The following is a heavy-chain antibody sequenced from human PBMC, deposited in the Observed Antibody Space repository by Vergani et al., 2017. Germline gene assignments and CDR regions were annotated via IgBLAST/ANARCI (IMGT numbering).Heavy chain of an antibody. V-gene: IGHV4-59*11. CDR2: IYYSGST. J-gene: IGHJ4*02. CDR3: ARAPMVRGVAFDY. D-gene: IGHD3-10*01. Sequence: QVQLQESGPGLVKPSETLSLTCTVSGGSISSHYWSWIRQPPGKGLEWIGYIYYSGSTNYNPSLKSRVTISVDTSKNQFPLKLSSVTAADTAVYYCARAPMVRGVAFDYWGQGTLVTVSS. CDR1: GGSISSHY.